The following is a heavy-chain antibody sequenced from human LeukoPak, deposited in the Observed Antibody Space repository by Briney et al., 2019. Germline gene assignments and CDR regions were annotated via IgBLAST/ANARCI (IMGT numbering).Heavy chain of an antibody. CDR1: GFTVSSNY. CDR2: IYSGGST. Sequence: GGSLRLSCAASGFTVSSNYMSWVRQAPGKGLEWVSVIYSGGSTYYADSVKGRFTISRDNSKNTLYLQMNSLRAEDTAVYYCARVLYHYDSSGYYTGYFDYWGQGTLVTVSS. V-gene: IGHV3-66*01. J-gene: IGHJ4*02. D-gene: IGHD3-22*01. CDR3: ARVLYHYDSSGYYTGYFDY.